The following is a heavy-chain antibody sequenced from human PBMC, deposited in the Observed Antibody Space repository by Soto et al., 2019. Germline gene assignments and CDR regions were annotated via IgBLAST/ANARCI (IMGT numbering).Heavy chain of an antibody. D-gene: IGHD6-19*01. CDR1: GFTVSSNY. CDR3: AKDRIAVAGTYFDY. J-gene: IGHJ4*02. V-gene: IGHV3-66*01. CDR2: IYSGGST. Sequence: EVQLVESGGGLVQPGGSLRLSCAASGFTVSSNYMSWVRQAPGKGLEWVSAIYSGGSTYYADSVKGRFTISRDSSKNTLYLQMNSLRAEDTAVYYCAKDRIAVAGTYFDYWGQGTLVTVSS.